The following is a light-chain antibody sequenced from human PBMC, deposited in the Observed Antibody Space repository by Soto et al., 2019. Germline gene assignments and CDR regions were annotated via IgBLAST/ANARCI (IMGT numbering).Light chain of an antibody. CDR1: QGINNY. Sequence: DIQMTQSPSSLSASVGDRDTITCRASQGINNYLAWFQQKPGRVPKLLIYAASTLLSGVPSRFSGRGSGTDFTLTITSLQPEDVASYYCQKYNSAPFTFGPGTKVDIK. J-gene: IGKJ3*01. CDR2: AAS. CDR3: QKYNSAPFT. V-gene: IGKV1-27*01.